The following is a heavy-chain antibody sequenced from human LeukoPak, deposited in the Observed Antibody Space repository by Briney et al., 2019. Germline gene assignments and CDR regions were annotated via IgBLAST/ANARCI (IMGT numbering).Heavy chain of an antibody. V-gene: IGHV3-21*01. J-gene: IGHJ6*02. CDR2: ISSSSSYI. Sequence: PGGSPRLSCSASGFTFSNYKMNWVRQAPGKGLEWVSSISSSSSYIYYADSVKGRFTISRDNAKNSLFLQMNSLRAEDTAVYYCARERLVVVGDSYYYYGMDVWGQGTTVTVSS. CDR3: ARERLVVVGDSYYYYGMDV. D-gene: IGHD2-2*01. CDR1: GFTFSNYK.